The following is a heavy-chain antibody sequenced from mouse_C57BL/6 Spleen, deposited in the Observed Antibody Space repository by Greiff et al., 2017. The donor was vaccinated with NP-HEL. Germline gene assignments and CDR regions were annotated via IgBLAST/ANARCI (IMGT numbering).Heavy chain of an antibody. J-gene: IGHJ4*01. D-gene: IGHD2-1*01. V-gene: IGHV1-64*01. CDR2: IHPNSGST. CDR3: ARGNYGNPYAMDY. CDR1: GYTFTSYW. Sequence: VQLQQPGAELVKPGASVKLSCKASGYTFTSYWMHWVKQRPGQGLEWIGMIHPNSGSTNYNEKFKSKATLTVGKSSSTAYMQLSSLTSEDSAVYYCARGNYGNPYAMDYWGQGTSVTVSS.